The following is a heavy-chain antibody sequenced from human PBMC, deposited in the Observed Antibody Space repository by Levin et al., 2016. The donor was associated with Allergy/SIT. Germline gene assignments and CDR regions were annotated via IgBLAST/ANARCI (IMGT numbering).Heavy chain of an antibody. J-gene: IGHJ6*02. CDR2: INSSGGST. CDR3: ATMTVAGTYYYYAMDV. V-gene: IGHV1-46*01. CDR1: GYTFTSYY. Sequence: ASVKVSCKASGYTFTSYYLHWVRQAPGQGLEWMGVINSSGGSTEYAQKFQGRVTMTRDTSTSTVYMELSSLRSEDTAVYYCATMTVAGTYYYYAMDVWGQGTTVTVSS. D-gene: IGHD6-19*01.